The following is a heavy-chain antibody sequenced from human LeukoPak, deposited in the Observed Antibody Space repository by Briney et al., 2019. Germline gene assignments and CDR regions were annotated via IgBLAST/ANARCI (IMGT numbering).Heavy chain of an antibody. V-gene: IGHV3-11*01. CDR3: ATYSSSLEYYFDY. J-gene: IGHJ4*02. D-gene: IGHD6-13*01. CDR1: GFTFSDYY. CDR2: ISSSGSTI. Sequence: PGGSLRLSCAASGFTFSDYYMSWIRQAPGKGPEWVSYISSSGSTIYYADSVKGRFTISRDNAKNSLYLQMNSLRAEDTAVYYCATYSSSLEYYFDYWGQGTLVTVSS.